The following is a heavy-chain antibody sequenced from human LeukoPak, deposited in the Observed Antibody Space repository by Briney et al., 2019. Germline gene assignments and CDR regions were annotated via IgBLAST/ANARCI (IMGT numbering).Heavy chain of an antibody. D-gene: IGHD3-10*01. CDR1: GFTFSSYS. Sequence: PGGSLRLSCAASGFTFSSYSMNWVRQAPGKGLEWVSYISSSGSTIYYADSVKGRFTISRDNAKNSLYLQMNSLRAEDTAVYYCARRSGSSQRDFGYRGQGTLVTVSS. CDR3: ARRSGSSQRDFGY. V-gene: IGHV3-48*04. J-gene: IGHJ4*02. CDR2: ISSSGSTI.